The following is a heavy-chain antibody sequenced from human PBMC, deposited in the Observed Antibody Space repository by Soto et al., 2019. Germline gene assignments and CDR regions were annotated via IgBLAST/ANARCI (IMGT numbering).Heavy chain of an antibody. CDR2: MHHSGRT. V-gene: IGHV4-31*03. D-gene: IGHD2-15*01. J-gene: IGHJ4*02. CDR3: ARWVEVSLDYFDS. Sequence: SETLSLTCTVSGDSISRGAYYWTWIRQHPVKGLEWIGYMHHSGRTHYNPSLKSRVAISVDTSKNQFSLYLNSVTAADTAVYYCARWVEVSLDYFDSWGQGTPVTVSS. CDR1: GDSISRGAYY.